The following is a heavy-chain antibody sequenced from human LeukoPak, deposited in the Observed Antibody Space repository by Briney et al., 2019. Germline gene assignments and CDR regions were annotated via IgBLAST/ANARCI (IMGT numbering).Heavy chain of an antibody. CDR1: GYSFTSYW. Sequence: KYGESLKISCKGSGYSFTSYWIGWVRQMPGKGLEWMGIIYPGDSDTRYSPSFQGQVTISADKSIRPAYLQWSSLKASDTAMYYCARTSGAWKDYFDYWGQGTLVTVSS. CDR2: IYPGDSDT. J-gene: IGHJ4*02. D-gene: IGHD1-1*01. V-gene: IGHV5-51*01. CDR3: ARTSGAWKDYFDY.